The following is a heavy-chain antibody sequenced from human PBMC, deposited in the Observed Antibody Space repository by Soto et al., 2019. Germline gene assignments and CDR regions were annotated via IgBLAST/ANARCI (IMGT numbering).Heavy chain of an antibody. V-gene: IGHV1-18*04. CDR1: GYTFTSYG. CDR3: ARDCRSTGCYVVIDY. J-gene: IGHJ4*01. D-gene: IGHD2-2*01. CDR2: ISANDGNT. Sequence: ASVKVSCKTSGYTFTSYGISWVRQAPGQGLEWMGWISANDGNTNHAQNLQDRVTMTTDTSTSTAYMELMSLRSDDTALYYCARDCRSTGCYVVIDYWGQGTLVTSPQ.